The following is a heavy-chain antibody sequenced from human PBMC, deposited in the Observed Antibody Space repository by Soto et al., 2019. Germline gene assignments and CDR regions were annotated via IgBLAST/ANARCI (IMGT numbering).Heavy chain of an antibody. V-gene: IGHV4-4*07. Sequence: SETLSLTCTGSCGSISSYYWSWIRQPAGKGLEWIGRIYTSGSTNYNPSLKSRVTMSVDTSKNQFSLKLSSVTAADTAVYYCAGGWFSDWFDPWGQGTLVTVSS. CDR3: AGGWFSDWFDP. CDR2: IYTSGST. CDR1: CGSISSYY. D-gene: IGHD6-19*01. J-gene: IGHJ5*02.